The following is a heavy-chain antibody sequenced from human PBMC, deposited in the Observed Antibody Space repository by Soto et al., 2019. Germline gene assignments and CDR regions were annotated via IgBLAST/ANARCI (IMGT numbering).Heavy chain of an antibody. V-gene: IGHV1-69*12. J-gene: IGHJ4*02. CDR1: GGTFSSYA. Sequence: QVQLVQSGAEVKKPGSSVKVSCKASGGTFSSYAISWVRQAPGQGLEWMGGIIPIFGTANYAQKFQGRVTITADESTRTAYMELGSLRSEDTAGYYCARAHALPGIAAAGTEGDYWGQGTLVTVSS. D-gene: IGHD6-13*01. CDR3: ARAHALPGIAAAGTEGDY. CDR2: IIPIFGTA.